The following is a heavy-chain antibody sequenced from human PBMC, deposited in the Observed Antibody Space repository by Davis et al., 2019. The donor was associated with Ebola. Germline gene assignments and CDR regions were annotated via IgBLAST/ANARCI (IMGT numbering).Heavy chain of an antibody. CDR3: SGEYFDH. V-gene: IGHV3-49*04. Sequence: GESLKISCAASGFTFSSYAMSWVRQAPGKGLEWVGFIRSKAYGGTTEYAASVKGRFTISRDDSKSIAYLQMSSLKTEDTGVYYCSGEYFDHWGQGTLVTVSS. CDR1: GFTFSSYA. J-gene: IGHJ4*02. CDR2: IRSKAYGGTT.